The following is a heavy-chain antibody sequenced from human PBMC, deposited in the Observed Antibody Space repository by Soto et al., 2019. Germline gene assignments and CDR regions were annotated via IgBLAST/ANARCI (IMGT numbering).Heavy chain of an antibody. Sequence: TLSLTCTVSGGSISSYYWSWIRQPPGKGLEWIGYIYYSGSTNYNPSLKSRVTISVDTSKNQFSLKLSSVTAADTAVYYCARGRSHYDSIWDFDYWGQGTLVTVS. V-gene: IGHV4-59*01. D-gene: IGHD3-16*01. CDR2: IYYSGST. CDR1: GGSISSYY. CDR3: ARGRSHYDSIWDFDY. J-gene: IGHJ4*02.